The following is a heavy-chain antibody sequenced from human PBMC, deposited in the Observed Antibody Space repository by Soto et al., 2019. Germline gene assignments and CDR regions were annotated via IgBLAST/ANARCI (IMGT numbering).Heavy chain of an antibody. V-gene: IGHV2-5*01. CDR1: GFSLSASGVG. D-gene: IGHD3-10*01. J-gene: IGHJ4*02. CDR2: IFWNGDK. CDR3: ARRISWFYYFDY. Sequence: QITLKESGPTVVEPTQTLTLTCTFSGFSLSASGVGVGWIRQPPGKALEWLALIFWNGDKRYSPSLKHRLTIAKDTSQNRVFLKMTNMDPVDTATYFCARRISWFYYFDYWGLGTLVTVSS.